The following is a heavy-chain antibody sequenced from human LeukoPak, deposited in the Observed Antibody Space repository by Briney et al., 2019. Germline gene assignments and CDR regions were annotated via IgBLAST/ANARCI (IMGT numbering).Heavy chain of an antibody. V-gene: IGHV4-39*07. J-gene: IGHJ4*02. CDR1: GGSISSSSYY. CDR2: MYYSGST. Sequence: SETLSLTCTVSGGSISSSSYYWGWIRQPPGMGLEWIGSMYYSGSTYYNPSLKSRVTISVDTSKNQFSLKLSSVTAADTAVYHCAREAMYSYGNNFDYWGQGTLVTVSS. D-gene: IGHD5-18*01. CDR3: AREAMYSYGNNFDY.